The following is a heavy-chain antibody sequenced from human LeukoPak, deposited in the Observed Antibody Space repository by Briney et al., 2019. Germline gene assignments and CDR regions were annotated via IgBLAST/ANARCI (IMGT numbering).Heavy chain of an antibody. CDR1: GYTFTSYY. Sequence: GASVKVSCKASGYTFTSYYMHWVRQAPGQGLEWMGIINPSGGSTSYAQKFQGRVTITADKSTSTAYMELSSLRSEDTAVYYCARDQIIHCTNGVCPFDYRGQGTLVTVSS. CDR3: ARDQIIHCTNGVCPFDY. V-gene: IGHV1-46*01. CDR2: INPSGGST. D-gene: IGHD2-8*01. J-gene: IGHJ4*02.